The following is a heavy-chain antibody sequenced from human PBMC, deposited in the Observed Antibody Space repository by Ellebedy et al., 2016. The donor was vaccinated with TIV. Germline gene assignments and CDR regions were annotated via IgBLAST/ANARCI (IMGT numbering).Heavy chain of an antibody. CDR3: ARAPRGGTDY. D-gene: IGHD3-10*01. V-gene: IGHV3-7*03. Sequence: GESLKISCAASGFSLSSFWMSLVRQAPGKGLESVANINHAGSETYYVDSVKGRFTISRDNAKNSLYLQMDSLRAEDTAVYFCARAPRGGTDYWGQGTLVTVSS. J-gene: IGHJ4*02. CDR2: INHAGSET. CDR1: GFSLSSFW.